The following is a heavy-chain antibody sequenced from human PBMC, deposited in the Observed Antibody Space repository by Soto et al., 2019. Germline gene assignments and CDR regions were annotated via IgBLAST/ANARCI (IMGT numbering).Heavy chain of an antibody. CDR2: IVPLPGTT. Sequence: QVQLVQSGAAVRKPGSSVKVSCKASGGTFTKYAITWVRQAPRQGLEWMGGIVPLPGTTNYAQKFRGRVSTSADASTSTAYLGLSSLTSEDTALYYCASVVGGLGVSTGRPDYAVDVWGQGPMVIVSS. V-gene: IGHV1-69*01. CDR3: ASVVGGLGVSTGRPDYAVDV. CDR1: GGTFTKYA. J-gene: IGHJ3*01. D-gene: IGHD3-10*01.